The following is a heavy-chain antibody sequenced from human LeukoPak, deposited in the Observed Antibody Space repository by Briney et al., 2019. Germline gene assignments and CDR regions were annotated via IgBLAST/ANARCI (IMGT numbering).Heavy chain of an antibody. Sequence: DPSETLSLTCTVSGGSVSRGSYYWSWIRQSPGKGLEWIGYISYSGSTKYNPSLKSRVIISVDTSKNQFSLRLSSVTAADTAVYYCAASYSSAFPDIDYWGQGNLVTVSS. CDR1: GGSVSRGSYY. CDR2: ISYSGST. CDR3: AASYSSAFPDIDY. J-gene: IGHJ4*02. V-gene: IGHV4-61*01. D-gene: IGHD6-19*01.